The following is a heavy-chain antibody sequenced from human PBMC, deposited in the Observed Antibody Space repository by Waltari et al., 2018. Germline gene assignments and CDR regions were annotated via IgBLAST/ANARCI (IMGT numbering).Heavy chain of an antibody. Sequence: EVQLVESGGGLVQSGGSLRLSCAASGFTFSSYWMSWVRQAPGKGLEWVANIKQDGSEKYEVDSVKGRFTISRDNAKNSLYLQMNSLRAEDTAVYYCAREGLGELLGYWGQGTLVTVSS. D-gene: IGHD1-26*01. V-gene: IGHV3-7*01. CDR2: IKQDGSEK. J-gene: IGHJ4*02. CDR3: AREGLGELLGY. CDR1: GFTFSSYW.